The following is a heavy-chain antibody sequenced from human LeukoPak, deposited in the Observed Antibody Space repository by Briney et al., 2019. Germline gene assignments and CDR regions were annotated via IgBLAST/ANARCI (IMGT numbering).Heavy chain of an antibody. CDR1: GGSISSAY. CDR3: ARDSGSGSRVGGEYYFDY. D-gene: IGHD3-10*01. CDR2: IYYTGST. J-gene: IGHJ4*02. Sequence: PSETLSLTRTVSGGSISSAYWSWLRQPPGKGLEWIGYIYYTGSTNYNPSLKNRVTISVDTSRNQFSLKMSSVTAADTAVYYCARDSGSGSRVGGEYYFDYWGQGTLVTVSS. V-gene: IGHV4-59*01.